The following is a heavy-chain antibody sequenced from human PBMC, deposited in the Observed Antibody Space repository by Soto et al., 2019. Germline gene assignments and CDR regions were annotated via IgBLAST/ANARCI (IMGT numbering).Heavy chain of an antibody. Sequence: EVQLVESGGGLVKPGGSLRLSCAASGFTFSSYSMNWVRQAPGKGLEWVSSISSSSSYIYYADSVKGRFTISRDNAKNSLYLQMNSLRAEDTAVYYCARSDYDILTDTYYYGMDVWGQGTTVTVSS. CDR3: ARSDYDILTDTYYYGMDV. CDR1: GFTFSSYS. J-gene: IGHJ6*02. CDR2: ISSSSSYI. V-gene: IGHV3-21*01. D-gene: IGHD3-9*01.